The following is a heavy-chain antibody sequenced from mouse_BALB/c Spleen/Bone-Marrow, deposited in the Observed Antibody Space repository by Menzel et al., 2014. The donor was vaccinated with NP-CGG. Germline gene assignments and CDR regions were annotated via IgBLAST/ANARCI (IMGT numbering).Heavy chain of an antibody. CDR1: GYTFTSYY. CDR3: SRGRRDALDY. V-gene: IGHV1S81*02. CDR2: INPSNGGT. J-gene: IGHJ4*01. Sequence: VQGVESGAELVKPGASVKLSCKASGYTFTSYYMYWVKQRPGQGLEWFGEINPSNGGTNFNEKFENKATLTVDKSSXTAYMQLSSLTSEDSAVYHCSRGRRDALDYWGQGTSVTVSS.